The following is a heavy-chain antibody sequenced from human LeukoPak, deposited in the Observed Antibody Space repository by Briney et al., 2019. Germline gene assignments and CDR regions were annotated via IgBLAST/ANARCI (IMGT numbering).Heavy chain of an antibody. CDR3: ARELRQASTTRSLTAMAQWGFDY. J-gene: IGHJ4*02. D-gene: IGHD5-18*01. V-gene: IGHV1-46*01. CDR1: GYTFTGYY. CDR2: INPSGGST. Sequence: EASVKVSCKASGYTFTGYYMHWVRQAPGQGLEWMGIINPSGGSTSYAQKFQGRVTMTRDTSTSTVYMELSSLRSEDTAVYYCARELRQASTTRSLTAMAQWGFDYWGQGTLVTVSS.